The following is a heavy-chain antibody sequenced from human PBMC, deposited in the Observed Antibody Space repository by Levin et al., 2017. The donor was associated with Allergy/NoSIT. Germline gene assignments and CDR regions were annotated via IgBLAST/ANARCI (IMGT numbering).Heavy chain of an antibody. CDR1: GGSISSGGYS. V-gene: IGHV4-30-2*01. Sequence: SQTLSLTCAVSGGSISSGGYSWSWIRQPPGKGLEWIGYIYHSGSTYYNPSLKSRVTISVDRSKNQFSLKRSSGTAADTTVYYCARAARLGYCSSTSCPQPYYDDYMDGWGKGTTVTVSS. CDR3: ARAARLGYCSSTSCPQPYYDDYMDG. D-gene: IGHD2-2*01. J-gene: IGHJ6*03. CDR2: IYHSGST.